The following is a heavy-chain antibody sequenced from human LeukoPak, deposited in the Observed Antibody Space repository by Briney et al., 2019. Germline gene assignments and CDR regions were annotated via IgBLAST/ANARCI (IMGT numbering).Heavy chain of an antibody. Sequence: ASVKVSCKASGYTFKSYGINWVRQAPGQGLEWMGWISAYDGNANYAQKLQGRLTVTTDTSTNTAYMELRSLRSDDTAVYYCARGAPGYCSSTTCYPDSYFYYYYMDVWGKGTTVTISS. CDR2: ISAYDGNA. J-gene: IGHJ6*03. V-gene: IGHV1-18*01. CDR1: GYTFKSYG. D-gene: IGHD2-2*01. CDR3: ARGAPGYCSSTTCYPDSYFYYYYMDV.